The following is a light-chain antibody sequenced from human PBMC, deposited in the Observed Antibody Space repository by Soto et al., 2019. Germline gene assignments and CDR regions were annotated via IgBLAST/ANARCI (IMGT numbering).Light chain of an antibody. CDR1: TSDVGGYDY. CDR2: EVS. J-gene: IGLJ2*01. V-gene: IGLV2-14*01. CDR3: WSYAGNTIFV. Sequence: QSVLTQPASVSGSPGQSITISCTGTTSDVGGYDYVSWYQQHPGQAPKLLIYEVSNRPSGVSHRFSGSKSGNTASLSISGLQAEDEADYYCWSYAGNTIFVFGGGTKLTVL.